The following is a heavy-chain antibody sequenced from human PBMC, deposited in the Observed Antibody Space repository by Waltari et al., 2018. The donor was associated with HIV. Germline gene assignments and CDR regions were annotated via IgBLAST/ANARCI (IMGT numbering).Heavy chain of an antibody. CDR1: TFTNYG. CDR2: IGPYNDNT. V-gene: IGHV1-18*04. D-gene: IGHD4-17*01. CDR3: ARGRYGVGFYMDV. J-gene: IGHJ6*03. Sequence: TFTNYGITWVRQAPGQGLEWMGWIGPYNDNTNYAQNLQGRVTMTTDISTNTAYMELRSLRSDDTAVYYCARGRYGVGFYMDVWGKGTTVTVSS.